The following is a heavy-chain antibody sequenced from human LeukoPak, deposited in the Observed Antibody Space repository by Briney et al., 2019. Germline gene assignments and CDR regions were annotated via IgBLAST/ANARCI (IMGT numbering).Heavy chain of an antibody. J-gene: IGHJ4*02. D-gene: IGHD5-18*01. CDR3: ARAVRYSYGYDLPDY. CDR1: GGSISSGSYY. Sequence: SQTLSLTCTVSGGSISSGSYYWSWIRQPAGKGLEWIGRIYTSGSTNYNPSLKSRATISVDKSKNQFSLKLSSVTAADTAVYYCARAVRYSYGYDLPDYWGQGTLVTVSS. V-gene: IGHV4-61*02. CDR2: IYTSGST.